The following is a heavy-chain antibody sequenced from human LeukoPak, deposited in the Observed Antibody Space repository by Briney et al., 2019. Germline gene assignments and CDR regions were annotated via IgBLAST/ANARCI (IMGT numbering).Heavy chain of an antibody. D-gene: IGHD2-15*01. J-gene: IGHJ4*02. Sequence: GGSLCLSCAPSGFTFSNHVMNRVRQTPGKGLECVSIISGRGTVTYYADSVKGRFTISRDNSRNTMYLQMNSLRAEDTALYYCAKTSVGEGRIIGSGYFDNWGEGTLVTVSS. V-gene: IGHV3-23*01. CDR3: AKTSVGEGRIIGSGYFDN. CDR2: ISGRGTVT. CDR1: GFTFSNHV.